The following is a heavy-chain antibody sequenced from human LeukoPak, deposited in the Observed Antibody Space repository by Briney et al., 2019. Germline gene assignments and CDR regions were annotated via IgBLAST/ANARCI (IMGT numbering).Heavy chain of an antibody. CDR2: IANGGSEV. Sequence: QPGGSLRLSCVVSGFTFSSHGMHWVRQAPGKGLEWVAWVAVIANGGSEVAYADSVKGRFTISRDNSKNTLYLQMNSLRAEDTAVYYCARESSDDYYYYGMDVWGQGTTVTVSS. J-gene: IGHJ6*02. CDR3: ARESSDDYYYYGMDV. CDR1: GFTFSSHG. V-gene: IGHV3-30*12. D-gene: IGHD1-26*01.